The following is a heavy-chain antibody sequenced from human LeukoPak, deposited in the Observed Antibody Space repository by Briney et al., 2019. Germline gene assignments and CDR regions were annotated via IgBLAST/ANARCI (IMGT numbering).Heavy chain of an antibody. V-gene: IGHV3-23*01. CDR1: GFAFSTYA. Sequence: GSLRLSCAASGFAFSTYAMNWVRQAPGKGLEWVSAISGSGGSTYYADSVKGRFTISRDNSKNTLYLQMNSLRAEDTAVYYCARDVGGWLDPWGQGTLVTVSS. CDR3: ARDVGGWLDP. D-gene: IGHD1-26*01. J-gene: IGHJ5*02. CDR2: ISGSGGST.